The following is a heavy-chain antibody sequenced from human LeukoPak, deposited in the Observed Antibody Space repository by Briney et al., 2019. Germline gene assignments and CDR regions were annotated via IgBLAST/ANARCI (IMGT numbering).Heavy chain of an antibody. Sequence: SETLSLTCTVSGGSISSYYWSWIRQPPGKGLEWIGYIYYSGSTNYNPSLKSRVTISVDTSKNQFSLKLSSVTAADTAVYYCAAVPSLRYFDWLLHWYFDLWGRGTLVTVSS. CDR1: GGSISSYY. CDR2: IYYSGST. CDR3: AAVPSLRYFDWLLHWYFDL. J-gene: IGHJ2*01. D-gene: IGHD3-9*01. V-gene: IGHV4-59*01.